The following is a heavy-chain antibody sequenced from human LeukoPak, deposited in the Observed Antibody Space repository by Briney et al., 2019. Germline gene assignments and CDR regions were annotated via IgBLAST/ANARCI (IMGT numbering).Heavy chain of an antibody. V-gene: IGHV1-24*01. D-gene: IGHD3-22*01. Sequence: GASVKVSCKVSGYTLTELSMHWVRQAPGKGLEWMGGFDPEDGETIYAQKLQGRVTMTEDTSTDTAYMELSSLRSEDTAVYYCATAISYYDSSGLSGMDVWGQGTTVTVSS. CDR3: ATAISYYDSSGLSGMDV. CDR1: GYTLTELS. CDR2: FDPEDGET. J-gene: IGHJ6*02.